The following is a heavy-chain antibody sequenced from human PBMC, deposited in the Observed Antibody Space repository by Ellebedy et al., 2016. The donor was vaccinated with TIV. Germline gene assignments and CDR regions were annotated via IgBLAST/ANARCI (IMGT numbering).Heavy chain of an antibody. CDR3: ARRSTDFAFDS. D-gene: IGHD3/OR15-3a*01. Sequence: PGGSLRLSCAASGFTFSTYPMTWVRQAPGKGLEWVSIISANGVTTYYADPVKGRFTISRDNSNNTQFLQMSSLRAEDTAVYFCARRSTDFAFDSWGQGTLVTVSS. J-gene: IGHJ4*02. CDR1: GFTFSTYP. CDR2: ISANGVTT. V-gene: IGHV3-23*01.